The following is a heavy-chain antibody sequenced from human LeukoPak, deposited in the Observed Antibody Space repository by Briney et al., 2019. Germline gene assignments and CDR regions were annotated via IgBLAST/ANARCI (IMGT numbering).Heavy chain of an antibody. CDR1: GFTFSSYA. CDR3: TTLPGYSSDWYNFDY. CDR2: DSHDGSNK. J-gene: IGHJ4*02. D-gene: IGHD6-19*01. Sequence: QPGGSLRLSCAASGFTFSSYAMSWVRQAPGKGLEWVALDSHDGSNKYYADSVKGRFTISRDNSKNTLYLQMNSLKTEDTAVYYCTTLPGYSSDWYNFDYWGQGTLVTVSS. V-gene: IGHV3-30-3*01.